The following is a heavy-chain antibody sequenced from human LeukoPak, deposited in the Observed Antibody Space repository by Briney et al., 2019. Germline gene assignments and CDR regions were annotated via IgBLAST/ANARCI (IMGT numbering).Heavy chain of an antibody. J-gene: IGHJ4*02. D-gene: IGHD3-10*01. CDR3: AKGRLMVRGVMSLIADY. Sequence: GGSLRLSCAASGFTFSSYAMSWVRQAPGKGLEWVSAISGSGGSTYYADPVKGRFTISRDNSKNTLYLQMNSLRAEDTAVYYCAKGRLMVRGVMSLIADYWGQGTLVTVSS. CDR2: ISGSGGST. V-gene: IGHV3-23*01. CDR1: GFTFSSYA.